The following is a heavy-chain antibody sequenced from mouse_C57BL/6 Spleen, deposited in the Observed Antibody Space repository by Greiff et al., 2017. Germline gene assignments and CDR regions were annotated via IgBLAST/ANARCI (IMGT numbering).Heavy chain of an antibody. J-gene: IGHJ2*01. CDR2: IDPENGDT. V-gene: IGHV14-4*01. Sequence: VQLKESGAELVRPGASVKLSCTASGFNIKDDYMHWVKQRPEQGLEWIGWIDPENGDTEYASKFQGKATITADTSSNTAYLQLSSLTSEDTAVYYCTRGSSYLYYFDYWGQGTTLTVSS. D-gene: IGHD1-1*01. CDR1: GFNIKDDY. CDR3: TRGSSYLYYFDY.